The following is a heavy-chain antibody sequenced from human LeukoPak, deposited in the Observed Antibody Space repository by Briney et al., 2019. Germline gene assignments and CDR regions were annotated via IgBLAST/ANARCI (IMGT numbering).Heavy chain of an antibody. V-gene: IGHV1-46*01. CDR3: ARDSIGYCTNGVCPQDAFDI. Sequence: ASVKVSCKASGYTFTSYYMHWVRQAPGQGLEWMGIINPSGGSTSYAQEFQGRVTTTRDMSTSTVYMELSSLRSEDTAVYYCARDSIGYCTNGVCPQDAFDIWGQGTMVTVSS. J-gene: IGHJ3*02. CDR2: INPSGGST. D-gene: IGHD2-8*01. CDR1: GYTFTSYY.